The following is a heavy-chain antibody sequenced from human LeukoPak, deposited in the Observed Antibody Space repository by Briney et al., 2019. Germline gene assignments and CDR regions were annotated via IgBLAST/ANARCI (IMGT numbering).Heavy chain of an antibody. CDR3: ARDPTYYYGSGTYSHYYGMDV. CDR2: ISSSASTI. V-gene: IGHV3-48*03. D-gene: IGHD3-10*01. Sequence: GGSLRLSCAASGFIFSNYEMNWVRQAPGKGLEWVSYISSSASTIHYADSVKGRFTVSRDNAKNSLYLQMNSLRAEDTAVYFCARDPTYYYGSGTYSHYYGMDVWGRGTTVTVSS. CDR1: GFIFSNYE. J-gene: IGHJ6*02.